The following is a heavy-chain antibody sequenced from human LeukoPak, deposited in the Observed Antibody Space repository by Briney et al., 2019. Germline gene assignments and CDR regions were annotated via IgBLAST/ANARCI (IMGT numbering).Heavy chain of an antibody. CDR1: GFTFSSYG. J-gene: IGHJ6*03. D-gene: IGHD3-9*01. Sequence: PGGSLRLSCAASGFTFSSYGMHWVRQAPGKGLEWVAFIRYDGSNKYYADSVKGRFTTSRDNSKNTLYLQMNSLRAEDTAVYYCAKEAQGQGQLRYFDWLSHLGYYYYMDVWGKGTTVTISS. V-gene: IGHV3-30*02. CDR3: AKEAQGQGQLRYFDWLSHLGYYYYMDV. CDR2: IRYDGSNK.